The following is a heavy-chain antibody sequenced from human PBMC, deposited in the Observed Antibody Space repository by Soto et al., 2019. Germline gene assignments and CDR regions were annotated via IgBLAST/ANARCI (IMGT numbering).Heavy chain of an antibody. Sequence: SVKVSCKASGSGFISSGIQWVRQAHGQRLEWIGWIVVASGQTNYAQNFRGRVAITRDTSTATAYIELTGPTSEDTAVYFCSADRPDIGVGWWVWGQGTTVTVSS. CDR2: IVVASGQT. J-gene: IGHJ6*02. CDR1: GSGFISSG. D-gene: IGHD2-15*01. V-gene: IGHV1-58*02. CDR3: SADRPDIGVGWWV.